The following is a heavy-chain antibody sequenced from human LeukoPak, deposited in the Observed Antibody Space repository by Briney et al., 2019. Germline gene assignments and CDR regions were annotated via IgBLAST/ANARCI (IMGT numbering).Heavy chain of an antibody. J-gene: IGHJ3*02. Sequence: SETLSLTCTVSGYSISSSSYYWGWIRQPPGKGLEWIGSIYYSGSTYYNPSLKSRVTISVDTSKNQFSLKLSSVTAADTAVYYCARVGEMLDAFDIWGQGTMVTVSS. D-gene: IGHD5-24*01. CDR3: ARVGEMLDAFDI. V-gene: IGHV4-39*01. CDR1: GYSISSSSYY. CDR2: IYYSGST.